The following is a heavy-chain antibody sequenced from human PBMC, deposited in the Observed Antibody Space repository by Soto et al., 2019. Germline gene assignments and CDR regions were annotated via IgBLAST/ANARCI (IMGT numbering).Heavy chain of an antibody. CDR2: VCGNGDNT. CDR1: GFDFSTYA. J-gene: IGHJ1*01. V-gene: IGHV3-23*01. Sequence: VQLLESGGDLVQPGGSLRLSCAASGFDFSTYAMTWVRQTPGKGLEWVSSVCGNGDNTYYADSLKGRFTISRDNFNNSLYLQRNNWRGVDTAIYFGGHTCTNDGVDFWGQGTRVTVSS. CDR3: GHTCTNDGVDF. D-gene: IGHD3-16*01.